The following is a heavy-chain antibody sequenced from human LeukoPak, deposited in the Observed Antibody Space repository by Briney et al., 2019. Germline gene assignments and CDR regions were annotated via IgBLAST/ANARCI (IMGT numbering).Heavy chain of an antibody. V-gene: IGHV3-49*03. CDR2: IRSKAYGGTT. CDR3: ATISGNFDYFDY. CDR1: GFTFGDYA. Sequence: PGGSLRLSCTASGFTFGDYAMSWFRQAPGKWREWGVFIRSKAYGGTTEYAASVKGRFTISRDDSKSIAYLQLNSLKTEDTAVYYCATISGNFDYFDYWGQGTLVTVSS. D-gene: IGHD5-12*01. J-gene: IGHJ4*02.